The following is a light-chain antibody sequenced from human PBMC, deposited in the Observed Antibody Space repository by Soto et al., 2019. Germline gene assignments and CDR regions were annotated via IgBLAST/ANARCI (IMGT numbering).Light chain of an antibody. Sequence: EIVLTQSPGTLSLSPGERATLSCRASQSVSSKYLAWYQQKPGQAPRVLIYGTSIKASGVPERFSGGGSGTDFTLTITRLEPEDFAVYYCQQYGSSLFTFGPGTKVDFK. CDR3: QQYGSSLFT. CDR1: QSVSSKY. J-gene: IGKJ3*01. CDR2: GTS. V-gene: IGKV3-20*01.